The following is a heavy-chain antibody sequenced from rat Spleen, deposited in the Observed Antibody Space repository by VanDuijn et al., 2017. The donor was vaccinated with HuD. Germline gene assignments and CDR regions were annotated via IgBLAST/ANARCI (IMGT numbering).Heavy chain of an antibody. D-gene: IGHD1-6*01. V-gene: IGHV2-47*01. Sequence: QVQLKESGPGLVQPSQTLSLTCTVSGFSLTSYNVHWIRQPPGKGLEWMGVIWSNGGTDYNSAIKSRLSISRDTSKSQVFLKMNSLQTEDTAMYFCARVTTGIGVMDAWGQGASVTVSS. J-gene: IGHJ4*01. CDR1: GFSLTSYN. CDR3: ARVTTGIGVMDA. CDR2: IWSNGGT.